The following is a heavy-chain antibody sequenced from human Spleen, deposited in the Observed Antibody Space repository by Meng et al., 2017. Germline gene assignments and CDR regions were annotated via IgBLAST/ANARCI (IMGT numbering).Heavy chain of an antibody. CDR1: GGSVSGGTYS. J-gene: IGHJ5*01. CDR3: ARGYYYVSGTYFDS. D-gene: IGHD3-10*01. CDR2: IFYTGST. Sequence: VRLQESGPGLVRPSETLSLTCTVSGGSVSGGTYSWTWFRQPPGKGLEWIGYIFYTGSTNYNPSLKSRVTISVDTSKNQFSLKLSSVTAADTAMYYCARGYYYVSGTYFDSWGQGALVTVSS. V-gene: IGHV4-61*01.